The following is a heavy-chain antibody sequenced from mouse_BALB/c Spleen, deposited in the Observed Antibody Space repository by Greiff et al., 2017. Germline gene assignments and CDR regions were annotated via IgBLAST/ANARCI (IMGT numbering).Heavy chain of an antibody. CDR3: AITTVVATRAMDY. V-gene: IGHV14-1*02. Sequence: EVQLQQSGAELVRPGALVKLSCKASGFNIKDYYMHWVKQRPEQGLEWIGWIDPENGNTIYDPKFQGKASITADTSSNTAYLQLSSLTSEDTAVYYCAITTVVATRAMDYWGQGTSVTVSS. CDR1: GFNIKDYY. J-gene: IGHJ4*01. D-gene: IGHD1-1*01. CDR2: IDPENGNT.